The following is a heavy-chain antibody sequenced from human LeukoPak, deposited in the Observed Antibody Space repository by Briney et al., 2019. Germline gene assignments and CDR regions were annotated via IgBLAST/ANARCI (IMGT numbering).Heavy chain of an antibody. CDR2: VGTGYDT. CDR3: VRESAGMGAKAFDI. CDR1: GFTISAYE. D-gene: IGHD1-26*01. J-gene: IGHJ3*02. V-gene: IGHV3-13*01. Sequence: GSLTLSCAASGFTISAYEMHWVRQVTGKRLEWVSAVGTGYDTFYSASVEGRFTFSRENAKNSIYLQMNSLTAGDTALYYCVRESAGMGAKAFDIWGQGTMVTVSS.